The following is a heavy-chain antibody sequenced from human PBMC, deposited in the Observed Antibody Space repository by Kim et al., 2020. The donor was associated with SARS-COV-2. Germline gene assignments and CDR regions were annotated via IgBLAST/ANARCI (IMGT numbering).Heavy chain of an antibody. V-gene: IGHV1-69*04. Sequence: SVKVSCKASGGTFSSYAISWVRQAPGQGLEWMGRIITILGIENYAQKFQGRVTINADKSTSTAYMELSSLRSEDTAVYYCAHEGEQQLAHYGMDVWGQG. J-gene: IGHJ6*02. CDR1: GGTFSSYA. CDR3: AHEGEQQLAHYGMDV. D-gene: IGHD6-13*01. CDR2: IITILGIE.